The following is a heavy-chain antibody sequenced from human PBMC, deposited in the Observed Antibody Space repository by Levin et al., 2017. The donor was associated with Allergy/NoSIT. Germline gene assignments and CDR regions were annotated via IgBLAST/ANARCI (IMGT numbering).Heavy chain of an antibody. V-gene: IGHV3-53*01. CDR2: IYSGGST. CDR1: GFTVSSNY. D-gene: IGHD6-19*01. J-gene: IGHJ4*02. CDR3: ARRSSGWYSDGYYFDY. Sequence: GESLKISCAASGFTVSSNYMSWVRQAPGKGLEWVSVIYSGGSTYYADSVKGRFTISRDNSKNTLYLQMNSLRAEDTAVYYCARRSSGWYSDGYYFDYWGQGTLVTVSS.